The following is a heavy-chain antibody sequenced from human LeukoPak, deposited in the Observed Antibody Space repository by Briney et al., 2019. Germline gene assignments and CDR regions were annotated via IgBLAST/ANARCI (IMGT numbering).Heavy chain of an antibody. D-gene: IGHD3-9*01. CDR1: GGTFSSYA. J-gene: IGHJ4*02. V-gene: IGHV1-69*05. Sequence: GASVKVSCKASGGTFSSYAISWVRQAPGQGLEWMGGIIPIFGTANYAQKFQGRATITTDESTSTAYMELSSLRSEDTAVYYCARVPDYDILTGPFDYWGQGTLVTVSS. CDR3: ARVPDYDILTGPFDY. CDR2: IIPIFGTA.